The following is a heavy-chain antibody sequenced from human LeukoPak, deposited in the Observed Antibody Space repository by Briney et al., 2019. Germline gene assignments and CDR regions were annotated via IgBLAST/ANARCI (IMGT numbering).Heavy chain of an antibody. V-gene: IGHV4-59*01. CDR2: IYYSGST. D-gene: IGHD5-12*01. CDR1: GVSISIYY. Sequence: PSETLSLTCTVSGVSISIYYWSWIRQPPGKGLEWIGYIYYSGSTNYNPSLKSRVTISVDTSKNQFSLKLSSVTAADTAVYYCARARYSGYDMGFDYWGQGTLVTVSS. CDR3: ARARYSGYDMGFDY. J-gene: IGHJ4*02.